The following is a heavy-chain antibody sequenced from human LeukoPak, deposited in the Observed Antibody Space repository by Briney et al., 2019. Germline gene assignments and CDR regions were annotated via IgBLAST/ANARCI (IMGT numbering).Heavy chain of an antibody. CDR3: ARDPGRGSSSLHPIDY. D-gene: IGHD6-13*01. CDR2: ISAYNGNT. V-gene: IGHV1-18*01. CDR1: GYTFTSYG. Sequence: EASVKVSCKASGYTFTSYGISWVRQAPGQGLEWMGWISAYNGNTNYAQKLQGRVTMTTDTSTSTAYMELRSLRSDDTAVYYCARDPGRGSSSLHPIDYWGQGTLVTVSS. J-gene: IGHJ4*02.